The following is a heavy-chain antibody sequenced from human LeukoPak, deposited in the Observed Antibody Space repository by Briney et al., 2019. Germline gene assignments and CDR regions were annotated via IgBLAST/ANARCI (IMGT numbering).Heavy chain of an antibody. V-gene: IGHV4-31*03. D-gene: IGHD3-10*01. CDR1: GGSISSGGYY. Sequence: SQTLSLTCTVSGGSISSGGYYWSWIRQHPGKGLEWIGYIYYSGSTYYNPSLKSRVTISVDTSKNQFSLKLSSVTAADTAVYYCARDRPYYYGSGSYGRGAFDIWGQGTMVTVSS. CDR2: IYYSGST. CDR3: ARDRPYYYGSGSYGRGAFDI. J-gene: IGHJ3*02.